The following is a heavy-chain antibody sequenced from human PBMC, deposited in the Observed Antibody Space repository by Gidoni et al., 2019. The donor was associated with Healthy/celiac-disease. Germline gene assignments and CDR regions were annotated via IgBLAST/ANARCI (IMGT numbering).Heavy chain of an antibody. CDR3: ARILRSSGWYSTYGMDV. D-gene: IGHD6-19*01. Sequence: QVTLKESGPVLVKPTETLTLTCTVPGFSPSNARLGVSWIRQPPGKALEWLAHIFSNDEKSYSTSLKSRLTISKDTSKSQVVLTMTNMDPVDTATYYCARILRSSGWYSTYGMDVWGQGTTVTVSS. V-gene: IGHV2-26*01. CDR2: IFSNDEK. J-gene: IGHJ6*02. CDR1: GFSPSNARLG.